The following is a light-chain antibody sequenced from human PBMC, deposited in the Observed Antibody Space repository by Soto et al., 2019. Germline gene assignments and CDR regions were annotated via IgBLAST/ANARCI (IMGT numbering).Light chain of an antibody. CDR1: QTCSSNY. J-gene: IGKJ4*01. V-gene: IGKV3-20*01. CDR3: QQYGSSPLT. Sequence: EIVLTQSPGTQSLSPGERATLSCRASQTCSSNYLAWYQQKPGQAPRFLIYGASSRATGIPDRFSGSGSGTDFTLTISRLEPEDFAVYYCQQYGSSPLTFGGGTKVEIK. CDR2: GAS.